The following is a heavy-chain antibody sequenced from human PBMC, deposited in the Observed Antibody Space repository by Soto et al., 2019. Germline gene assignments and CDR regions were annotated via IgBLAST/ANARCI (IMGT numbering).Heavy chain of an antibody. J-gene: IGHJ2*01. CDR3: ARAGDIVVVPAAPNWYFDL. Sequence: QVQLVQSGAEVKKPGSSVKVSCKASGGTFSSYTISWVRQAPGQGLEWMGRIIPILGIANYAQKFQGRVTITADKSTSTAYMEMSSLRSEETAVYYCARAGDIVVVPAAPNWYFDLWGRGTLVTVSS. V-gene: IGHV1-69*02. CDR2: IIPILGIA. D-gene: IGHD2-2*01. CDR1: GGTFSSYT.